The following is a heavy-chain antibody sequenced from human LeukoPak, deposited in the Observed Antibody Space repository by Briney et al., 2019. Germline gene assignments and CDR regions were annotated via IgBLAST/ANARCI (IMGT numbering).Heavy chain of an antibody. V-gene: IGHV4-4*07. D-gene: IGHD6-13*01. Sequence: SETLSLTCTVSGGSISSYYWSWIRQPAGKGLEWIGRIYSSGGTDYNPSLKSRVTMSVDTSKNQFSLKLSSVTAADTAVYYCARGIAAASERAFGIWGQGTMVTVSS. J-gene: IGHJ3*02. CDR2: IYSSGGT. CDR1: GGSISSYY. CDR3: ARGIAAASERAFGI.